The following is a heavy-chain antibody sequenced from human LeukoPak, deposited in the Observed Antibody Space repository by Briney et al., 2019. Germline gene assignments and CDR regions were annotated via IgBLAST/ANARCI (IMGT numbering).Heavy chain of an antibody. J-gene: IGHJ3*02. CDR1: GDSITTTNYY. V-gene: IGHV4-39*01. CDR3: ARHQRGLDAFDI. D-gene: IGHD3-10*01. CDR2: IFYSGST. Sequence: PSETLSLTCTVSGDSITTTNYYWGWIRQPPGKGLEWIGNIFYSGSTYYSPSLKSRVTISLDTSKNQFSLKLCSVTAADTAVYYCARHQRGLDAFDIWGQGTMVTVSS.